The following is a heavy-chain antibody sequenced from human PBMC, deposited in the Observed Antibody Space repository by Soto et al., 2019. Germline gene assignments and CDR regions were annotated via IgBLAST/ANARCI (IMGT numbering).Heavy chain of an antibody. CDR2: IYYSGST. V-gene: IGHV4-31*03. Sequence: SETLSLTCTVSGGSISSGGYYWSWIRQHPGKGLEWIGYIYYSGSTYYNPSLKSRVTISVDTSKNQFSLKLSSVTAADTAVYYCARDSPTMVRGVNYYYGMDVWGQGTTVTVSS. D-gene: IGHD3-10*01. CDR3: ARDSPTMVRGVNYYYGMDV. J-gene: IGHJ6*02. CDR1: GGSISSGGYY.